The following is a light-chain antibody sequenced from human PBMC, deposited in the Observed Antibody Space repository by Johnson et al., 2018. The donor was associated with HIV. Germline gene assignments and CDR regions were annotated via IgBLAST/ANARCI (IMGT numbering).Light chain of an antibody. CDR3: GTWDSRLNAYV. J-gene: IGLJ1*01. CDR2: ENN. CDR1: SSKIGNKY. Sequence: QSVLTQPPSVSAAAGQKVTISCSGSSSKIGNKYVSWYQQIPGTAPKLLIYENNKRPSGIPDRFSGSKSGTSATLGITGLQTGDEADYYCGTWDSRLNAYVFGAGTKVTVL. V-gene: IGLV1-51*02.